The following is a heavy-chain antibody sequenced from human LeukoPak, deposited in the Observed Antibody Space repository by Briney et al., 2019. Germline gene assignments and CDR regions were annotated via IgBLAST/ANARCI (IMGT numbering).Heavy chain of an antibody. Sequence: GGSLRLSCAASGFTFSSYAMHWVRKAPGKGLEWVAVISYDGSNKYYADSVKGRFTISRDNSKNTLYLQMNSLRAEDTAVYYCASGYYYGSGSYPDDYWGQGTLVTVSS. CDR3: ASGYYYGSGSYPDDY. CDR2: ISYDGSNK. CDR1: GFTFSSYA. D-gene: IGHD3-10*01. V-gene: IGHV3-30*04. J-gene: IGHJ4*02.